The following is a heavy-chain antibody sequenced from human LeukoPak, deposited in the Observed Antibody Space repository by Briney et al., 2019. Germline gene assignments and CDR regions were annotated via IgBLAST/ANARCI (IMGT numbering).Heavy chain of an antibody. Sequence: GGSLRLSCAASGFTVITNDMTWVRQAPGKGLEWVSSISSSSSYIYYADSVKGRFTISRDNAKNSLYLQMNSLRAEDTAVYYCARDVRVIEVGATAWGQGTLVTVSS. V-gene: IGHV3-21*01. CDR2: ISSSSSYI. J-gene: IGHJ5*02. D-gene: IGHD1-26*01. CDR1: GFTVITND. CDR3: ARDVRVIEVGATA.